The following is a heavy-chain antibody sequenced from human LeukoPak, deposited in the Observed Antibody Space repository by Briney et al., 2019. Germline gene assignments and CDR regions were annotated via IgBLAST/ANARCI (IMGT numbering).Heavy chain of an antibody. D-gene: IGHD3-10*01. V-gene: IGHV4-59*12. CDR1: GGAINSYY. CDR3: ARGRDYGSASSYGMDV. Sequence: PSETLSLTCCVSGGAINSYYWSWIRQPPGEGLEWVGYVYYTGSTNYNPSLKSRVTISVDRSKNQFSLKLSSVTAADTAVYYCARGRDYGSASSYGMDVWGQGTTITVSS. J-gene: IGHJ6*02. CDR2: VYYTGST.